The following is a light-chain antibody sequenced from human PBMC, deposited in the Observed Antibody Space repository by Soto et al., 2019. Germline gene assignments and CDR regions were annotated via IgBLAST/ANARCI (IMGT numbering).Light chain of an antibody. V-gene: IGKV3-11*01. J-gene: IGKJ5*01. CDR3: QQRSNWPIT. CDR1: QRVSTY. Sequence: EIVLTQSPATLSVSPGERATLSCRASQRVSTYLAWYQQKPGRAPRLLIYDASSRATGIPARFSGSGSGTDFTLTISSLEPEDFAVYYCQQRSNWPITFGQGTRLEI. CDR2: DAS.